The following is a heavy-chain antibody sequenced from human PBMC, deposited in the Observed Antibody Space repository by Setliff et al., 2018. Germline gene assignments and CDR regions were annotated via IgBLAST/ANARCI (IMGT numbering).Heavy chain of an antibody. V-gene: IGHV1-2*02. CDR2: INPNSGGT. CDR1: GYTFTGYY. Sequence: ASVKVSCKASGYTFTGYYMHWVRQAPGQGLEWMGWINPNSGGTNYAQKFQGRVTMTRDTSISTAYMELSRLRSDDTAVYSCARSVEKGLESWFDPWGQGTLVTVSS. J-gene: IGHJ5*02. CDR3: ARSVEKGLESWFDP. D-gene: IGHD6-6*01.